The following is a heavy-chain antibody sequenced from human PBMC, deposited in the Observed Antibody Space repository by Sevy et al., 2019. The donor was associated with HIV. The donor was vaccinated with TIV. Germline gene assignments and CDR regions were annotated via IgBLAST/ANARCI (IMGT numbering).Heavy chain of an antibody. CDR2: VVLEDGTT. CDR1: GYTLAQLS. J-gene: IGHJ4*02. CDR3: ATAREYYSDNSGYLDY. D-gene: IGHD3-22*01. Sequence: ASVKVSCKVSGYTLAQLSMHWVRQTPGKGLEWMGRVVLEDGTTIYAQKFQGRVTMTEDTSTDTAYLELGSLRSEDTAVYDCATAREYYSDNSGYLDYWGRGTLVTVSS. V-gene: IGHV1-24*01.